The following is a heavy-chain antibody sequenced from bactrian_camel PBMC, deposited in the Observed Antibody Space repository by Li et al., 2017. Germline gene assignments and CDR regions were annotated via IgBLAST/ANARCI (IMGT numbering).Heavy chain of an antibody. J-gene: IGHJ4*01. Sequence: VQLVESGGGLVQPGGSLTLSCAASGFSLTTPVMSWVRQAPGKGLEWVSAINKDGSTYYSKSVKGRFTISRDNAKNTLYLQMDSLKPDDTAVYYCAATGQMLSVAGCRTQGTQVTVS. CDR2: INKDGST. D-gene: IGHD1*01. CDR1: GFSLTTPV. V-gene: IGHV3S10*01.